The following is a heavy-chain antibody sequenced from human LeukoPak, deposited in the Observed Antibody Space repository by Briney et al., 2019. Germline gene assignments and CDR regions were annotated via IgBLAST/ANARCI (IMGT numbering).Heavy chain of an antibody. J-gene: IGHJ4*02. CDR3: AREASKSGWYLRYFDY. D-gene: IGHD6-19*01. V-gene: IGHV3-21*01. Sequence: PGGSLRPSCAASGFTFSSYSMNWVRQAPGKGLEWVSSISSSSSYIYYADSVKGRFTISRDNAKNSLYLQMNSLRAEDTAVYYCAREASKSGWYLRYFDYWGQGTLVTVSS. CDR1: GFTFSSYS. CDR2: ISSSSSYI.